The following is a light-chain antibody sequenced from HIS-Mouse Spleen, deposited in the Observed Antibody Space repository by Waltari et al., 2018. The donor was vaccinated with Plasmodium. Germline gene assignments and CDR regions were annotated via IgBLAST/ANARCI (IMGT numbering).Light chain of an antibody. J-gene: IGKJ5*01. Sequence: EIVLTQSPVTLSLSPGERATLSCRASQSVSSSYLAWYQQKPGQAPRLLILGASSRATCIPDRFSGSGSGTDFTLTISRLEPEDFAVYYCQQYGSSPITFGQGTRLEIK. CDR1: QSVSSSY. CDR3: QQYGSSPIT. V-gene: IGKV3-20*01. CDR2: GAS.